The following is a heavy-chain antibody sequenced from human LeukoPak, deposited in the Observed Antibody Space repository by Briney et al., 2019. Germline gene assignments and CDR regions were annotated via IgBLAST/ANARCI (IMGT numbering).Heavy chain of an antibody. CDR3: VPKGGDVAPYYHYGLDV. Sequence: GRSLRLSCAASGFTFSSYAMHWVRQAPGKGLEWVAVISYDGSNKYYADSVKGRFTISRDNSKNTLYLQMNSLRAEDTAQYYCVPKGGDVAPYYHYGLDVWGRGPTVTVSS. D-gene: IGHD3-16*01. V-gene: IGHV3-30-3*01. CDR1: GFTFSSYA. CDR2: ISYDGSNK. J-gene: IGHJ6*02.